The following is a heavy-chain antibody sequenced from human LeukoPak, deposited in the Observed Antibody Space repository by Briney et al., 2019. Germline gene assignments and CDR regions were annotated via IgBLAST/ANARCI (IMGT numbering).Heavy chain of an antibody. CDR2: IYYSGST. CDR1: GGSISSHY. D-gene: IGHD1-26*01. Sequence: SETLSLTCTVSGGSISSHYWSWIRQPPGKGLEWIGYIYYSGSTNYNPSLKSRVTISVDTSKNQFSLKLSSVTAADTAVHYWAIGTMEPGLDYWGQGTLVTVSS. V-gene: IGHV4-59*11. CDR3: AIGTMEPGLDY. J-gene: IGHJ4*02.